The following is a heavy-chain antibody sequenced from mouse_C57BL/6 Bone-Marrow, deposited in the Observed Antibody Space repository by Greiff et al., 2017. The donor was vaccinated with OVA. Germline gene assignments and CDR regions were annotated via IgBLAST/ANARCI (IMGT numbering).Heavy chain of an antibody. CDR3: ARGAVY. CDR2: INPSTGGT. D-gene: IGHD6-1*01. Sequence: VQLQQSGPELVKPGASVKISCKASGYSFTGYYMNWVKQSPEKSLEWIGAINPSTGGTTYNQKFKAKATLTVDKSSSTAYMQLTSLTSEDSAVFYRARGAVYWGQGTTLTVSS. J-gene: IGHJ2*01. CDR1: GYSFTGYY. V-gene: IGHV1-42*01.